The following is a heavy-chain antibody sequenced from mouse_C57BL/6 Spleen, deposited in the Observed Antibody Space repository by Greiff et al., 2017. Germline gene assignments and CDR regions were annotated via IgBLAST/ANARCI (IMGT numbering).Heavy chain of an antibody. V-gene: IGHV1-59*01. Sequence: VQLQQPGAELVRPGTSVTLSCKASGYTFTSYWMHWVKQRPGQGLEWIGVIDPSDSYTNYNQKFKGKATLTVDTSSSTAYMQLSSLTSEDSAVYYCVTTVVPYYYAMDYWGQGTSVTVSS. CDR2: IDPSDSYT. D-gene: IGHD1-1*01. J-gene: IGHJ4*01. CDR3: VTTVVPYYYAMDY. CDR1: GYTFTSYW.